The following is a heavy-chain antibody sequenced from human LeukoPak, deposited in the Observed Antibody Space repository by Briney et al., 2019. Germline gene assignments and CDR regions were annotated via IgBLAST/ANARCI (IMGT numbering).Heavy chain of an antibody. Sequence: GGSLRLSCAASGFTFSSYSMNWVRQAPGKGLEWVSSISSSSSYIYYADSVKGRFTISRDNAKNSLYLQMNSLRAEDTAVYYCARSHQVSGSFDHWGQGTLVTVSS. CDR3: ARSHQVSGSFDH. D-gene: IGHD3-22*01. J-gene: IGHJ4*02. CDR2: ISSSSSYI. CDR1: GFTFSSYS. V-gene: IGHV3-21*01.